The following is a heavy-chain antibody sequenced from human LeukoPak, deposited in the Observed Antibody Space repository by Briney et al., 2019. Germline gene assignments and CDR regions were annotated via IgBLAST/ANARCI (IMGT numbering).Heavy chain of an antibody. J-gene: IGHJ4*02. CDR2: ISSSSSYK. CDR3: ARDRGNIVATIIDY. V-gene: IGHV3-21*01. CDR1: KFTFSSYS. Sequence: GGSLRLSCATSKFTFSSYSMNWVRQAPGKGLEWVSSISSSSSYKYYAASVKGRFTISRDNAKNSLYLQMNSLRAEDTAVYYCARDRGNIVATIIDYWGQGTLVTVSS. D-gene: IGHD5-12*01.